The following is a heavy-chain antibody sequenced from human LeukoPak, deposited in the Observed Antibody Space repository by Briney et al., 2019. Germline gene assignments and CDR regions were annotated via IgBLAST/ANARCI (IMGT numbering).Heavy chain of an antibody. CDR2: MSNSGENT. J-gene: IGHJ4*02. CDR1: GFTFNNYG. V-gene: IGHV3-30*18. D-gene: IGHD4-17*01. Sequence: GGSLRLSCVVSGFTFNNYGMHWVRQAPGKGLEWVGIMSNSGENTFYGEAVKGRFTISRDNSQNTLYLQMNSLRPEDTAVYYCAKGGASVTRYVDYWGQGTLVTVSS. CDR3: AKGGASVTRYVDY.